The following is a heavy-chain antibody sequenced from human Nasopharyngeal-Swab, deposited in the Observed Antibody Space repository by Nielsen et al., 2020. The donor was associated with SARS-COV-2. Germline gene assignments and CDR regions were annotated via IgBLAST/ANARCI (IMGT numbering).Heavy chain of an antibody. V-gene: IGHV4-34*01. Sequence: SETLSLTCAVHGGSFSGYYWSWIRQPPGKGLEWIGEINHSGSTNYNPSLKSRVTISVDTSKNQFSLKLSSVTAADTAVYYCARDYYDILTGYYRIDAFDIWGQGTMVTVSS. J-gene: IGHJ3*02. CDR3: ARDYYDILTGYYRIDAFDI. D-gene: IGHD3-9*01. CDR2: INHSGST. CDR1: GGSFSGYY.